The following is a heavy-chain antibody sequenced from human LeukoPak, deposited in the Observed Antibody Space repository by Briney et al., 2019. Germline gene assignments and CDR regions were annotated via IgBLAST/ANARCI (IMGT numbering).Heavy chain of an antibody. J-gene: IGHJ4*02. CDR3: ARHAMGSSWYYDY. CDR1: GGSISNYY. V-gene: IGHV4-59*08. D-gene: IGHD6-13*01. CDR2: ISYSGST. Sequence: SETLSLTCTVSGGSISNYYWSWIRQPPGKGLEWIGYISYSGSTNYNPSLKSRVTISVDTSKNQFSLKLSSVTAADTAVYYCARHAMGSSWYYDYWGQGVLVTVSS.